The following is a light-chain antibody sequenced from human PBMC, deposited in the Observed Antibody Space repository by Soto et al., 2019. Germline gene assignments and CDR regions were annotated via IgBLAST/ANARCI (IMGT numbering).Light chain of an antibody. Sequence: DIQMTQSPSSLSASVGDRVTITCRASQSISSYLNWYQHKPGKAPKLLIYAASSLQSGVPSRFSGSGSGTDFTLTISTLQPEDFATYYCHQTFSTRSWTFGQGTKGEIK. J-gene: IGKJ1*01. CDR1: QSISSY. V-gene: IGKV1-39*01. CDR2: AAS. CDR3: HQTFSTRSWT.